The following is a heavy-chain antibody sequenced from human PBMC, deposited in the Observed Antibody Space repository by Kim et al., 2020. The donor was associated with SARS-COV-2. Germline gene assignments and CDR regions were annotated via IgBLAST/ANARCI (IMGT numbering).Heavy chain of an antibody. J-gene: IGHJ4*02. V-gene: IGHV3-15*01. Sequence: PVKGSFTISRDDSKNTLYLQMNSLKTEDTAVYYCTTSTYYYDSSSTVGDYWGQGTLVTVSS. CDR3: TTSTYYYDSSSTVGDY. D-gene: IGHD3-22*01.